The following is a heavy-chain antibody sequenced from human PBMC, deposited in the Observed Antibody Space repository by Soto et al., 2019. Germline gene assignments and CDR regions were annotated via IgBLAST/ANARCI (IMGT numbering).Heavy chain of an antibody. Sequence: QVQLVESGGGVVQPGRSLRLSCAASGFTFRSYGMHWVRQAPGKGLEWVAVISYDGSDRYYADSVKGRFTISRDNSKNTLYLQMNSLRAEDTAGYYCAKVSSDRGYYFYGMDVGGQGTTVTVS. CDR1: GFTFRSYG. CDR3: AKVSSDRGYYFYGMDV. D-gene: IGHD3-10*01. CDR2: ISYDGSDR. J-gene: IGHJ6*02. V-gene: IGHV3-30*18.